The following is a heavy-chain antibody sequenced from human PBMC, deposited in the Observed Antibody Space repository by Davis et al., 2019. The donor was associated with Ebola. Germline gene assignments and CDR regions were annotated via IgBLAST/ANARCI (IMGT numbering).Heavy chain of an antibody. CDR1: GGSISSSNW. CDR3: ARDHGYNFVIDY. CDR2: IYYSGST. Sequence: SETLSLTCAVSGGSISSSNWWSWVRQPPGKGLEWIGYIYYSGSTYYNPSLKSRVTISVDTSKNQFSLKLSSVTAADTAVYYCARDHGYNFVIDYWGQGTLVTVSS. D-gene: IGHD5-24*01. J-gene: IGHJ4*02. V-gene: IGHV4-30-4*01.